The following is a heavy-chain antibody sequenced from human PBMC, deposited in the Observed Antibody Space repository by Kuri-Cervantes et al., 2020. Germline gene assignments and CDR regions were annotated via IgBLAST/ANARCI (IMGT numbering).Heavy chain of an antibody. CDR1: GFTFSDYY. V-gene: IGHV3-11*04. Sequence: GGSLRLSCAASGFTFSDYYMSWIRQAPGKGLEWVSYISSSGSTIYYADSVKGRFTISRDNAKNSLYLQMNNLRDEDTAVYYCARDSIEDYYDYVWGSYRYSELDYWGQGTLVTVSS. CDR2: ISSSGSTI. J-gene: IGHJ4*02. D-gene: IGHD3-16*02. CDR3: ARDSIEDYYDYVWGSYRYSELDY.